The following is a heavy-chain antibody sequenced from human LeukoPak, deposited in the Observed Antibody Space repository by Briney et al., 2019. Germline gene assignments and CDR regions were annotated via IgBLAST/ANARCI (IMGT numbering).Heavy chain of an antibody. CDR3: ATVGAVDY. J-gene: IGHJ4*02. Sequence: ASVKVSCKVSGYTLTELSMHWVRQAPGKGLEWMGGFDPEDGETIYAQKFQGRVTMTGDTSTDTAYMELSSLRSEDTAVYYCATVGAVDYWGQGTLVTVSS. V-gene: IGHV1-24*01. CDR2: FDPEDGET. CDR1: GYTLTELS. D-gene: IGHD6-19*01.